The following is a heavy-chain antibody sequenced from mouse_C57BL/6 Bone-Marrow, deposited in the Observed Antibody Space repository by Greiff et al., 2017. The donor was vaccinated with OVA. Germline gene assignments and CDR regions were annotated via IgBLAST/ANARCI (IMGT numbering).Heavy chain of an antibody. D-gene: IGHD1-1*01. V-gene: IGHV1-64*01. J-gene: IGHJ3*01. CDR3: ARSRHYYGSSY. Sequence: QVQLQQPGAELVKPGASVKLSCKASGYTFTSYWMHWVKQRPGQGLEWIGMIHPNSGSTNYNEKFKSKASLTVDKYSSTAYLQLSSLTSEYSAFYYSARSRHYYGSSYWGQGTLVTVSA. CDR1: GYTFTSYW. CDR2: IHPNSGST.